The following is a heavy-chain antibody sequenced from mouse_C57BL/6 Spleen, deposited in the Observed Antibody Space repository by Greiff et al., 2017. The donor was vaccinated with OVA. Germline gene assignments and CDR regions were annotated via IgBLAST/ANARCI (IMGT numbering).Heavy chain of an antibody. V-gene: IGHV14-1*01. Sequence: VQLQQSGAELVRPGASVKLSCTASGFNIKDYYMHWVMQRPEQGLEWIGRIDPEDGDNEYAAKFQGKATMTADTSSNTAYLQLSSLTSEDTAVDYYTKGPYDYDYEDYWGQGTTLTVSS. CDR2: IDPEDGDN. J-gene: IGHJ2*01. CDR3: TKGPYDYDYEDY. D-gene: IGHD2-4*01. CDR1: GFNIKDYY.